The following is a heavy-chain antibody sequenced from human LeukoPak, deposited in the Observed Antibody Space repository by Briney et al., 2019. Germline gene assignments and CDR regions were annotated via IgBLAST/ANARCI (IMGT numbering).Heavy chain of an antibody. CDR3: ARVGSSGSGSYYPDY. J-gene: IGHJ4*02. D-gene: IGHD3-10*01. CDR2: INTSGST. V-gene: IGHV4-4*07. Sequence: SETLSLTCTVSGGSISSYYWSWIRQPAGKGLEWIGRINTSGSTNYNPSLESRVTMSVDTSKNQFSLKLSSVTAADTAMYYCARVGSSGSGSYYPDYWGQGTLVTVSS. CDR1: GGSISSYY.